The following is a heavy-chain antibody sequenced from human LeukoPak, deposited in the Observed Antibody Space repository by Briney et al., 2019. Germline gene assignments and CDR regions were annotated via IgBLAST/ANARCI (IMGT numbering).Heavy chain of an antibody. CDR2: IYHSGST. Sequence: HPSQTLSLTCAVSGGSISSGGYSWSWIRQPPGKGLVWIGYIYHSGSTYYNPSLKSRVTISVDRSKNQFSLKLSSVTAADTAVYYCARTYMVRGVIIEAFDYWGQGTLVTVSS. J-gene: IGHJ4*02. V-gene: IGHV4-30-2*01. CDR3: ARTYMVRGVIIEAFDY. D-gene: IGHD3-10*01. CDR1: GGSISSGGYS.